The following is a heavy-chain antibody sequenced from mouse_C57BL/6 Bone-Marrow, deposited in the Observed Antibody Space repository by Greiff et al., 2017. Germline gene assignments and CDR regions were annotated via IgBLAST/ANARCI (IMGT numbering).Heavy chain of an antibody. Sequence: DVKLQESGPGLVKPSQSLSLTCPVTGYSITSGYYWNWIRQFPGNKLEWMGYISYDGSNNYNPSLKKRISIIRDTSKNQLFLMLNSVTTEDTAAYYCARDEDDYRYFDVWGTGTTVTVSS. CDR2: ISYDGSN. V-gene: IGHV3-6*01. CDR1: GYSITSGYY. J-gene: IGHJ1*03. D-gene: IGHD2-3*01. CDR3: ARDEDDYRYFDV.